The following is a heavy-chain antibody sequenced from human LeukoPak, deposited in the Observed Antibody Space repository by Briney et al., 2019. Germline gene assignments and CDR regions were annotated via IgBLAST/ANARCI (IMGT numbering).Heavy chain of an antibody. D-gene: IGHD3-10*01. CDR3: AISFRGYTAYNWFDP. CDR1: GGTFSSYA. CDR2: IIPIFGTA. Sequence: ASVKVSCKASGGTFSSYAISWVRQAPGQGLGWMGGIIPIFGTANYAQKFQGRVTITTDESTSTAYMELSSLRSEDTAVYYCAISFRGYTAYNWFDPWGQGTLVTVSS. V-gene: IGHV1-69*05. J-gene: IGHJ5*02.